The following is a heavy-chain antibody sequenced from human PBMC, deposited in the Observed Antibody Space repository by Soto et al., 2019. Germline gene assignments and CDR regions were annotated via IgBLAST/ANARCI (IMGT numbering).Heavy chain of an antibody. Sequence: ESGGGLVQPGGSLRVSCAASGFSFRRYAMNWVRQAPGRGLEWVSYISVGSGSIFYADSVKGRFTISRDDAKNSLYQQMNTLRGEDTAVYYCVRDDRWAFDIWGQGTMVTVSS. V-gene: IGHV3-48*01. D-gene: IGHD3-22*01. CDR1: GFSFRRYA. CDR2: ISVGSGSI. J-gene: IGHJ3*02. CDR3: VRDDRWAFDI.